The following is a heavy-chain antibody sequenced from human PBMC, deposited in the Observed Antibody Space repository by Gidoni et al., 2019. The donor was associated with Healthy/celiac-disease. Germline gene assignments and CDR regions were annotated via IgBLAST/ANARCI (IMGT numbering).Heavy chain of an antibody. J-gene: IGHJ3*02. CDR3: ARMTTPGAFDI. V-gene: IGHV3-13*01. CDR1: GFTFSSYD. Sequence: EVQLVESGGGLVQPGGSLRLSCAASGFTFSSYDMHWVLQATGKGLEWVSAIGTAGDTYYPGSVKGRFTISRENAKNSLYLQMNSLRAGDTAVYYCARMTTPGAFDIWGQGTMVTVSS. D-gene: IGHD4-17*01. CDR2: IGTAGDT.